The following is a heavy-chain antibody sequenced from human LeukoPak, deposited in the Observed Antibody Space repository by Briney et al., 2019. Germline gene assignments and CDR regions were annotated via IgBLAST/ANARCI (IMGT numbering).Heavy chain of an antibody. Sequence: PGGSLRLSCAASGFAFSTYWIHWVRQAPGKGLVWVSGIDSDGLSTIYADSVKGRFTISRDNAKNTLYLQMNSLRAEDTAVYYCARGGGDHAFDIWGQGTMVTVSS. D-gene: IGHD2-21*02. CDR2: IDSDGLST. CDR3: ARGGGDHAFDI. CDR1: GFAFSTYW. V-gene: IGHV3-74*01. J-gene: IGHJ3*02.